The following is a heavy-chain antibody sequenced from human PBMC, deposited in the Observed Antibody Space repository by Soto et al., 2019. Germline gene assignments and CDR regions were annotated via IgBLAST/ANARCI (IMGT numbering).Heavy chain of an antibody. V-gene: IGHV4-31*03. Sequence: SSETLSLTCTVSGGSINSGGYHWSWIRQHPGKGLECIGYIHHSGTTYYNPSLKSRVIMSVDTSKNQFSLKLTSVTVADTAVYYCARALNYIGNSNWFDPWGQGTLVT. CDR3: ARALNYIGNSNWFDP. D-gene: IGHD1-7*01. J-gene: IGHJ5*02. CDR2: IHHSGTT. CDR1: GGSINSGGYH.